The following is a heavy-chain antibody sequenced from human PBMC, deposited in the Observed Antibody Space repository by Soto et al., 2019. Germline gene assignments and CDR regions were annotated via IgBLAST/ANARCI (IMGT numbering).Heavy chain of an antibody. V-gene: IGHV3-23*01. D-gene: IGHD3-3*01. CDR3: AKHGVTIFGVVRKYYFDY. Sequence: GESLRLSCAASGFTFSSYAMSWVRQAPGKGLEWVSAISGSGGSTYYADSVKGRFTISRDNSKNTLYLQMNSLRAEDTAVYYCAKHGVTIFGVVRKYYFDYWGQGTLVTVSS. CDR2: ISGSGGST. J-gene: IGHJ4*02. CDR1: GFTFSSYA.